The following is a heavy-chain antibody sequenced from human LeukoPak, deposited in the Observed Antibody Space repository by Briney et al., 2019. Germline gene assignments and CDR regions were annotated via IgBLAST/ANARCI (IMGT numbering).Heavy chain of an antibody. Sequence: ASVKVSCKTSGYTFTSNGITWVRQAPGQGLEWMGWISGYNGDTNYAQKFRGRVTMTADTSTSTAYMELRSLRSDDTAVYYCARGGLESPPGAEYWGQGTLVTVSS. CDR2: ISGYNGDT. V-gene: IGHV1-18*01. D-gene: IGHD4-17*01. CDR1: GYTFTSNG. J-gene: IGHJ4*02. CDR3: ARGGLESPPGAEY.